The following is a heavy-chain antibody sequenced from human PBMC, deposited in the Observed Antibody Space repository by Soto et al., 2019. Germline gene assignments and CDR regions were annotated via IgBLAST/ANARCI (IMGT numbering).Heavy chain of an antibody. CDR2: IYYSGST. CDR3: ARLGDYYDSSGYWQPMDV. CDR1: GGSISSYY. V-gene: IGHV4-59*01. D-gene: IGHD3-22*01. Sequence: SETLSLTCTVSGGSISSYYWSWIRQPPGKGLEWIGYIYYSGSTNYNPSLKSRVTISVDTSKNQFSLKLSSVTAADTAVYYCARLGDYYDSSGYWQPMDVWGQGTMVTVSS. J-gene: IGHJ6*02.